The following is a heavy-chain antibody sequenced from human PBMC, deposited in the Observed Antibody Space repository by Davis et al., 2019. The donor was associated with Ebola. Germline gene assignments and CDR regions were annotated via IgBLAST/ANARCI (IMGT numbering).Heavy chain of an antibody. J-gene: IGHJ4*02. V-gene: IGHV3-43*02. Sequence: GSLKISCEASGFTFYDYAMHWVLPAPVKGLEWVSLISGDGGSTYYTDSVKGRFTISRDNSKNSLYLQMNSLRTEDTALYYCAKDRLRGYSYGDSGLNYFDYWGQGTLVTVSS. CDR3: AKDRLRGYSYGDSGLNYFDY. D-gene: IGHD5-18*01. CDR2: ISGDGGST. CDR1: GFTFYDYA.